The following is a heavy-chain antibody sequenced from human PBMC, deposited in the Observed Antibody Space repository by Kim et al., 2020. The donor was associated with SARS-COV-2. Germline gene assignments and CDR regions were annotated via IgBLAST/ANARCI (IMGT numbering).Heavy chain of an antibody. V-gene: IGHV3-30*04. CDR1: GFTFSSYA. D-gene: IGHD6-13*01. CDR2: ISYDGSNK. Sequence: GGSLRLSCAASGFTFSSYAMHWVRQAPGKGLEWVAVISYDGSNKYYADSVKGRFTISRDNSKNTLYLQMNSLRAEDTAVYYCAREGGIAAAGTGAFDIWGQGTMVTVSS. J-gene: IGHJ3*02. CDR3: AREGGIAAAGTGAFDI.